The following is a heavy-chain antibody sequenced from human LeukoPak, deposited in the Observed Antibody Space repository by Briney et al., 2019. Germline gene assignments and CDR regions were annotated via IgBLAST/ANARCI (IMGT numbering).Heavy chain of an antibody. Sequence: NHEESLKISCKGSGYSFTSYWIGWVRQMPGKGLEWMGIIYPGDSDTRYSPSFQGQVTISADKSISTAYLQWSSLKASDTAMYYCARHWVGGYCSSTSCYTGLDYWGQGTLVTVSS. D-gene: IGHD2-2*02. V-gene: IGHV5-51*01. J-gene: IGHJ4*02. CDR3: ARHWVGGYCSSTSCYTGLDY. CDR1: GYSFTSYW. CDR2: IYPGDSDT.